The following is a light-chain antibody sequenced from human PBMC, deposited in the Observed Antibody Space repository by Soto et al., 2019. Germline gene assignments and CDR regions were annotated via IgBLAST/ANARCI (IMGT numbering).Light chain of an antibody. CDR2: DAS. CDR3: QQYAGSVRT. Sequence: ENVLTQSPGTLSLTPGERATLSCRASQSVTANYLAWYQQRPGQAPRLLIYDASSRATGIPDRFSGSGSGTDFTLTISRLEPEDFAVYYCQQYAGSVRTFGPGTNLDIK. CDR1: QSVTANY. J-gene: IGKJ3*01. V-gene: IGKV3-20*01.